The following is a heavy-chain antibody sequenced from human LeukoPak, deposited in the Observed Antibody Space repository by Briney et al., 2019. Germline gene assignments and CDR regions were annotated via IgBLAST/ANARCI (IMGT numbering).Heavy chain of an antibody. J-gene: IGHJ5*02. Sequence: PSETLSLTCTVSGGSISSYYWSWTRQPPGKGLEWIGYIYYSGSTNYNPSLKSRVTISVDTSKNQFSLKLSSVTAADTAVYYCARERVAGTSGWFDPWGQGTLVTVSS. V-gene: IGHV4-59*01. CDR2: IYYSGST. D-gene: IGHD6-19*01. CDR3: ARERVAGTSGWFDP. CDR1: GGSISSYY.